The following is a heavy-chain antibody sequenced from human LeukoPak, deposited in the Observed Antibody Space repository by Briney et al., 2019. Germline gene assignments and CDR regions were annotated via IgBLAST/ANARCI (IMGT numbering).Heavy chain of an antibody. CDR2: ISGRTGAT. J-gene: IGHJ4*02. CDR3: AKCGNSGCHLIDY. Sequence: GGSLRLSCAASGFTFSNAWMSWVRQAPGKGLEWVSAISGRTGATYYADSEKGRFTISRDNSKSTLYLQMDSLRAEDTAVYYCAKCGNSGCHLIDYWGQGTLVTVSS. V-gene: IGHV3-23*01. D-gene: IGHD5-12*01. CDR1: GFTFSNAW.